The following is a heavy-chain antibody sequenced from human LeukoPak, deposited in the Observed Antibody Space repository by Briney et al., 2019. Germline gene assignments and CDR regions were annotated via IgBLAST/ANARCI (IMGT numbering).Heavy chain of an antibody. CDR1: GGSISSYY. J-gene: IGHJ3*02. V-gene: IGHV4-59*01. CDR2: IYHSGNT. CDR3: ARARYVNSFYAFDI. Sequence: SETLSLTCSVSGGSISSYYWSWIRQPPGKGLEWIGYIYHSGNTNYNPSLKSRVTIFGDTSKNQFFLKLSSVTAADTAVYYCARARYVNSFYAFDIWGQGTLVTVSS. D-gene: IGHD3-9*01.